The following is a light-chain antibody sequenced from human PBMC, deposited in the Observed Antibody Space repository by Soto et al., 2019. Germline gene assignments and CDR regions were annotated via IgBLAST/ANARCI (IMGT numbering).Light chain of an antibody. CDR2: GAS. CDR3: QQYGGSPFT. CDR1: QSIFNNY. V-gene: IGKV3-20*01. J-gene: IGKJ2*01. Sequence: EIVLTQSPGTLSLSPRERATLSCRASQSIFNNYLAWYQQKPGQAPRLLVYGASFRATGIPDRFSGSGSGTDFTLTISRLEPEDFAVYYCQQYGGSPFTFGQGTRREIK.